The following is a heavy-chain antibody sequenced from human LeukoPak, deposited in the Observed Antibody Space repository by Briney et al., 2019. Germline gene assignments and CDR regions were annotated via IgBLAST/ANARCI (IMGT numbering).Heavy chain of an antibody. D-gene: IGHD3-10*02. Sequence: GSLRLSCAASGFTFSSYEMNWVRQAPGKGLEWVSYISSSGSTIYYADSVKGRFTISRDNAKNSLYLQMNSLRAEDTAVYYCAELGITMIGGVWGKGTPVTVSS. CDR1: GFTFSSYE. J-gene: IGHJ6*04. V-gene: IGHV3-48*03. CDR2: ISSSGSTI. CDR3: AELGITMIGGV.